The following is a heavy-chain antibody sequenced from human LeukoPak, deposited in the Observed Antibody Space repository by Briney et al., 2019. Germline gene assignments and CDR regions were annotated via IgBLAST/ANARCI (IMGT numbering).Heavy chain of an antibody. Sequence: PSETLSLTCAVSGGSISSSNWWSWVRQPPGKGLEWIGEIYHSGSTNYNPSLKSRVTISVDKSKNQFSLKLSSVTAADTAVYYCRAVRGVIRIYYFDYWGQGTLVTVSS. J-gene: IGHJ4*02. CDR1: GGSISSSNW. CDR2: IYHSGST. V-gene: IGHV4-4*02. CDR3: RAVRGVIRIYYFDY. D-gene: IGHD3-10*01.